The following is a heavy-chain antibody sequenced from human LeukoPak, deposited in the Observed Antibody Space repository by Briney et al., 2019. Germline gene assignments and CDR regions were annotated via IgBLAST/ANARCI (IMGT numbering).Heavy chain of an antibody. CDR2: INHSGST. D-gene: IGHD2/OR15-2a*01. V-gene: IGHV4-34*01. CDR1: GGSXXGXY. J-gene: IGHJ4*02. CDR3: ARGRRLLNDY. Sequence: TLSLTCAVYGGSXXGXYWSWIRQPPGKGLEWIGEINHSGSTNYNPSLKSRVTISVDTSKNQFSLKLSSVTAADTAVYYCARGRRLLNDYWGQGTLVTVSS.